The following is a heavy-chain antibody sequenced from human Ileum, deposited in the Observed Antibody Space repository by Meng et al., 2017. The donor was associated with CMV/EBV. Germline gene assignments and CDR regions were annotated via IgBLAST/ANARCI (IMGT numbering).Heavy chain of an antibody. D-gene: IGHD5-24*01. CDR3: ARGRGRAGYVVPGISGYFDS. CDR2: ISRNGDST. J-gene: IGHJ4*02. Sequence: GESLKISCAASGFTFSSFDMHRVRQAPGKGLEYVSVISRNGDSTYYADSVKGRFTVSRDNSKNTLYLEMGSLRDEDTAMYFCARGRGRAGYVVPGISGYFDSWGQGALVTVSS. CDR1: GFTFSSFD. V-gene: IGHV3-64*02.